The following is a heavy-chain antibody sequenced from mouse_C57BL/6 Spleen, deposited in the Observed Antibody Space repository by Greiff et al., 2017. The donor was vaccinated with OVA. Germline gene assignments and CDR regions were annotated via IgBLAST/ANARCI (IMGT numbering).Heavy chain of an antibody. D-gene: IGHD4-1*01. J-gene: IGHJ2*01. CDR2: IWSGGST. V-gene: IGHV2-2*01. CDR1: GFSLTSYG. Sequence: QVHVKQSGPGLVQPSQSLSITCTVSGFSLTSYGVHWVRQSPGKGLEWLGVIWSGGSTDYNAAFISRLSISKDNSKSQVFFKMNSLQADDTAIYYCARGALLGLGGFDYWGQGTTLTVSS. CDR3: ARGALLGLGGFDY.